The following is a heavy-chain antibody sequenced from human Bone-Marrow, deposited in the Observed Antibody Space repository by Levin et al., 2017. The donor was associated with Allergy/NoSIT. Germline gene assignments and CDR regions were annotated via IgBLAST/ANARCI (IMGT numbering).Heavy chain of an antibody. CDR3: ARRGFGVGEGMDV. V-gene: IGHV4-59*01. D-gene: IGHD3-16*01. J-gene: IGHJ6*02. CDR2: IFFSGST. CDR1: GGSISGYY. Sequence: SETLSLNCTVSGGSISGYYWNWIRQTPGEGLEWIGYIFFSGSTNYNPSLKSRITISGDASNSQFSLKMSSVTAADTAIYYCARRGFGVGEGMDVWGQGTTVIVSS.